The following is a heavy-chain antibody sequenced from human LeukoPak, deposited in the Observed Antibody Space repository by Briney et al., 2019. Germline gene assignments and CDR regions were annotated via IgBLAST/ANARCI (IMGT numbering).Heavy chain of an antibody. CDR2: INSDGSEG. CDR1: GFTFSGFW. D-gene: IGHD6-6*01. V-gene: IGHV3-7*03. Sequence: GGSLRLSCAVAGFTFSGFWMSWSRQAPGKGLEWVASINSDGSEGYYADVVKGRFTISRDNAKNSLYLQINSLRAEDTAVYYCARSSYSSSSSVWGQGTMVTVSS. CDR3: ARSSYSSSSSV. J-gene: IGHJ3*01.